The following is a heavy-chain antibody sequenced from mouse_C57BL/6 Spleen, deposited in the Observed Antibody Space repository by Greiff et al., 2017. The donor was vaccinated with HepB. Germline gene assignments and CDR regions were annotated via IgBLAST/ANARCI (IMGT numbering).Heavy chain of an antibody. CDR2: INPSSGYT. J-gene: IGHJ4*01. Sequence: VQLQQSGAELARPGASVKMSCKASGYTFTSYTMHWVKQRPGQGLEWIGYINPSSGYTKYNQKFKDKATLTADKSSSTAYMQLSSLTSEDSAVYYCASKGNYDYDGYAMDYWGQGTSVTVSS. CDR3: ASKGNYDYDGYAMDY. CDR1: GYTFTSYT. D-gene: IGHD2-4*01. V-gene: IGHV1-4*01.